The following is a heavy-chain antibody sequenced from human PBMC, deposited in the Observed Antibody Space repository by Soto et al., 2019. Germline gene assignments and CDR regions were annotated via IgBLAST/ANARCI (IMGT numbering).Heavy chain of an antibody. V-gene: IGHV1-69*04. CDR2: IIPILGIA. Sequence: GASVKVSCKASGYSFTSYGISWVRQAPGQGLEWMGRIIPILGIANYAQKFQGRVTITADKSTSTAYMELRSLRSDDTAVYYCARASGSSYWFDPWGQGTLVTVSS. CDR3: ARASGSSYWFDP. CDR1: GYSFTSYG. D-gene: IGHD1-26*01. J-gene: IGHJ5*02.